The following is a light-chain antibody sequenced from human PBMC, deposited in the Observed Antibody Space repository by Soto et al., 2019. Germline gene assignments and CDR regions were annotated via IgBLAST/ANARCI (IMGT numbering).Light chain of an antibody. V-gene: IGLV1-44*01. CDR1: SSNLGTNT. J-gene: IGLJ2*01. CDR2: SNN. Sequence: QSVLTQPPSVSGTRGLRVTISCSGSSSNLGTNTVNWYQQLPGTAPKVLIYSNNQRPSGVPDRFSGSKSGTSASLAISGLQSEDEADYYCAAWDDSLNEGVFGGGTNLTVL. CDR3: AAWDDSLNEGV.